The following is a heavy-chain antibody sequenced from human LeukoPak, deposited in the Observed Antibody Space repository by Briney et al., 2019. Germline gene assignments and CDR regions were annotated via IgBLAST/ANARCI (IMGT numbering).Heavy chain of an antibody. CDR1: GGSISSYY. CDR3: ARRIVGALPYFDY. Sequence: SETLSLTRTVSGGSISSYYWSWIRQPPGKGLEWIGYIYYSGSTNYNPSLKSRVTISVDTSKNQFSLKLSSVTAADTAVYYCARRIVGALPYFDYWGQGTLVTVSS. J-gene: IGHJ4*02. D-gene: IGHD1-26*01. CDR2: IYYSGST. V-gene: IGHV4-59*08.